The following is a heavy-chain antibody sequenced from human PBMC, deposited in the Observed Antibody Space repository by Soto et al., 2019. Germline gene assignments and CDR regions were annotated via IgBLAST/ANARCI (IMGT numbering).Heavy chain of an antibody. Sequence: SVKVSCKASGGTFSSYAISWVRQAPGQGLEWMGGIIPIFGTANYAQKFQGRVTITADESTSTAYMELSSLRSEDTAVYYCARDWSVATISNFDYWGQGTLVTVSS. CDR2: IIPIFGTA. CDR1: GGTFSSYA. CDR3: ARDWSVATISNFDY. V-gene: IGHV1-69*13. D-gene: IGHD5-12*01. J-gene: IGHJ4*02.